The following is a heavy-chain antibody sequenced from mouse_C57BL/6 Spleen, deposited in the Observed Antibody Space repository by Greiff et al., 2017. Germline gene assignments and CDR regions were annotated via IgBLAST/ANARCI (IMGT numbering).Heavy chain of an antibody. CDR1: GYTFTSYD. Sequence: VQLQQSGPELVKPGASVKLSCKASGYTFTSYDINWVKQRPGQGLEWIGWIYPRDGSTKYNEKFKGKATLTVDTSSSTAYMELHSLTSEDSAVYFCARDYGSGYAAYWGQGTLVTVSA. CDR2: IYPRDGST. J-gene: IGHJ3*01. D-gene: IGHD1-1*01. V-gene: IGHV1-85*01. CDR3: ARDYGSGYAAY.